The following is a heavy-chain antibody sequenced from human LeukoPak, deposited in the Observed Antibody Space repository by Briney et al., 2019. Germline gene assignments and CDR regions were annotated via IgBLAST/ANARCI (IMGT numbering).Heavy chain of an antibody. CDR1: GGSISSSPYY. CDR2: IYHSGRT. Sequence: PSQTLSLTCTVSGGSISSSPYYWGWVRQPPGKGLEWIGSIYHSGRTYYNPSLKSRVTISVDTSKNQFSLRVTSVTAADTAVYYCVSSSWAFDFWGQGTLVSVSS. J-gene: IGHJ4*02. V-gene: IGHV4-39*01. D-gene: IGHD6-13*01. CDR3: VSSSWAFDF.